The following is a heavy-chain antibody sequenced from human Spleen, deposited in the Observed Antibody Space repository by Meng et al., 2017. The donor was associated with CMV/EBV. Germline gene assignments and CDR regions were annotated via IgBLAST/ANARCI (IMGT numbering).Heavy chain of an antibody. V-gene: IGHV4-39*06. J-gene: IGHJ4*02. CDR2: ISYGGST. Sequence: SETLSLTCTVSGASISSSSYFWDWIRQPPGKGLEWIGSISYGGSTYYNSSLKSRVTISVDMSKNQFTLKLSSVTAADTAVYYCARLVWFTGRSTSFDYWGQGALVTVSS. CDR1: GASISSSSYF. CDR3: ARLVWFTGRSTSFDY. D-gene: IGHD2-2*01.